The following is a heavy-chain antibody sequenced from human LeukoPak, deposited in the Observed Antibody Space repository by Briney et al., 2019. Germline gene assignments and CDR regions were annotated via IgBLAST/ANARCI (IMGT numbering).Heavy chain of an antibody. V-gene: IGHV1-24*01. Sequence: ASVKVSCKVSGYTLTELSMHWVRQAPGKGLEWMGGFDPEDGETIYAQKFQGRVTMTEDTSTDTAYMELSSLRSEDTAVYYCATAVVGVVVTAISFDYWGQGTLVTVSS. J-gene: IGHJ4*02. CDR3: ATAVVGVVVTAISFDY. CDR2: FDPEDGET. CDR1: GYTLTELS. D-gene: IGHD2-21*02.